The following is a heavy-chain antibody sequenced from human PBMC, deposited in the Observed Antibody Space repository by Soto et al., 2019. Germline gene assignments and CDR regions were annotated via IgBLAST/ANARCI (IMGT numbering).Heavy chain of an antibody. CDR2: MDPTSGST. CDR1: GYTFTSYD. D-gene: IGHD3-3*01. CDR3: ASESKFDFLRKGLGV. Sequence: QAQLVPSGAEVTKPGASVKVSCKASGYTFTSYDINWVRQAPGQGLEWLGWMDPTSGSTGYAQNFKGRVTMTRNISINTAHMELSSLRSEDTAVYYCASESKFDFLRKGLGVWGQGTTVTVSS. V-gene: IGHV1-8*01. J-gene: IGHJ6*02.